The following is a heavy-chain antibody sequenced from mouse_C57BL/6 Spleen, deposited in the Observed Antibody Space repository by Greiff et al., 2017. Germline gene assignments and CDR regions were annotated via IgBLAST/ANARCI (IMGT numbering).Heavy chain of an antibody. CDR2: IDPSDSYT. V-gene: IGHV1-59*01. D-gene: IGHD3-1*01. Sequence: QVQLQQPGAELVRPGTSVKLSCKASGYTFTSYWMHWVKQRPGQGLEWIGVIDPSDSYTNYNQKFKGKATLTVDTSSSTAYMQLSSLTSEDSAVYYCARASNRDAMDYWGQGTSVTVAS. J-gene: IGHJ4*01. CDR1: GYTFTSYW. CDR3: ARASNRDAMDY.